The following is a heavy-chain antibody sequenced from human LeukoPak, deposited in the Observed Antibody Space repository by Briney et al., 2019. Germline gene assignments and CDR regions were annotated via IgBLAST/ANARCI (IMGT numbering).Heavy chain of an antibody. CDR2: IYHSGST. CDR1: GGSISSGGYS. CDR3: ARDSNCSGGSCYSSAFDI. D-gene: IGHD2-15*01. Sequence: PSETLSLTCAVSGGSISSGGYSWSWIRQPPGKGLEWIGYIYHSGSTYYNPSLKSRVTISVDRSKNQFSLKLSSVTAADTAVYYCARDSNCSGGSCYSSAFDIWGQGTMVTVSS. V-gene: IGHV4-30-2*01. J-gene: IGHJ3*02.